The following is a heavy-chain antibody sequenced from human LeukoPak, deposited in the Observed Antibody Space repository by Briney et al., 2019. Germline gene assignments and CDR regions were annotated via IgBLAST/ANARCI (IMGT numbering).Heavy chain of an antibody. D-gene: IGHD6-19*01. CDR3: ARVGRKIAVAGMSY. Sequence: SVKVSCKASGGTFSSYAISWVRQAPGQGLEWMGGIIPIFGTANYAQKFQGRVTITTDESTSTAYMELSSLRSEDTAVYYCARVGRKIAVAGMSYWGQGTLVTVSS. V-gene: IGHV1-69*05. J-gene: IGHJ4*02. CDR2: IIPIFGTA. CDR1: GGTFSSYA.